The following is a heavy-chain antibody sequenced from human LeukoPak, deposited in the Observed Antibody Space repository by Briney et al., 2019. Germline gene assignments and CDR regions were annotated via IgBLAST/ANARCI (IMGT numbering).Heavy chain of an antibody. Sequence: GGSLRLSCAASGFTFSSYWMSWVRQAPGKGLEWVANIKQDGSEKYYVDSVKGRFTISRDNAKNSLYLQMNSLRAEDTAVYYCARQRLGYCSGGSCPFDYWGQGTLVTASS. V-gene: IGHV3-7*01. CDR3: ARQRLGYCSGGSCPFDY. CDR2: IKQDGSEK. CDR1: GFTFSSYW. D-gene: IGHD2-15*01. J-gene: IGHJ4*02.